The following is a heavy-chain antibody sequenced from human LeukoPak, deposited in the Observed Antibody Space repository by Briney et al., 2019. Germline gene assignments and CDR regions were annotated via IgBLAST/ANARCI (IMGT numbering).Heavy chain of an antibody. D-gene: IGHD6-19*01. CDR3: AKAVYSSGWWDDAFDI. J-gene: IGHJ3*02. Sequence: GGSLRLSCAASGFTFSSYAMSWVRQAPGKGLEWVSAISGSGGSTYYADSVKGGFTISRDNSKNTLYLQMNSLRAEDAAVYYCAKAVYSSGWWDDAFDIWGQGTMVTVSA. V-gene: IGHV3-23*01. CDR2: ISGSGGST. CDR1: GFTFSSYA.